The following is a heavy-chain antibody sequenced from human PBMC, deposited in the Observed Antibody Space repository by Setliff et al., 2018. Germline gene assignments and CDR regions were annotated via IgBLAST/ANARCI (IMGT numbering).Heavy chain of an antibody. V-gene: IGHV4-39*07. CDR3: ARSAGYSSSWYNYYYGMDV. J-gene: IGHJ6*02. D-gene: IGHD6-13*01. CDR2: IYYSEST. Sequence: PSETLSLTCAVYGGSISSSSYYWGWIRQPPGKGLEWIGSIYYSESTYYNPSLKSRVTISVDTSKNQFSLKLSSVTAADTAVYYCARSAGYSSSWYNYYYGMDVWGQGTTVTVSS. CDR1: GGSISSSSYY.